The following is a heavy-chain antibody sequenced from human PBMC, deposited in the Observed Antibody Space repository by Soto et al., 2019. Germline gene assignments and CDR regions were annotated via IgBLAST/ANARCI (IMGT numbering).Heavy chain of an antibody. V-gene: IGHV3-23*01. CDR3: AKGLGGSVRLTPRVDF. D-gene: IGHD3-10*01. CDR1: GFTFNNYA. J-gene: IGHJ4*02. CDR2: ISGGGDTT. Sequence: EVQLLESGGGLVQPGGSLRLSCAASGFTFNNYAMTWVRQAPGKGLEWVSAISGGGDTTSYADSVKGRFTVSRDGSKNTLYLQMSSLRDEDTAIYYCAKGLGGSVRLTPRVDFWCQGTLVTVSS.